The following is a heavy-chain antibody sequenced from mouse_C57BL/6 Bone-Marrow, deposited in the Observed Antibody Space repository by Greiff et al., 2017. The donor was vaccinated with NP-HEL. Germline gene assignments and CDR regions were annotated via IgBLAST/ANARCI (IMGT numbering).Heavy chain of an antibody. D-gene: IGHD1-1*01. J-gene: IGHJ3*01. CDR3: ARGLLRSPWFAY. CDR1: GYTFTSYW. CDR2: IYPGSGST. Sequence: QVQLQQPGAELVKPGASVKMSCKASGYTFTSYWITWVKQRPGQGLEWIGDIYPGSGSTNYNEKFKSKATLTVDTSSSTAYMQLSSLTSEDSAVYYCARGLLRSPWFAYWGQGTLVTVSA. V-gene: IGHV1-55*01.